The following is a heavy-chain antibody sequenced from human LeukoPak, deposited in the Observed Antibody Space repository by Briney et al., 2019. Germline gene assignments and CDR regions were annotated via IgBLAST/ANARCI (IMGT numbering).Heavy chain of an antibody. V-gene: IGHV3-48*02. Sequence: GGSLRLSCAASGFTFSSYSMNWVRQAPGKGLEWVSYISSSSSTIYYADSVKGRFTISRDNAKNSLYLQMNSLRDEDTAVYYCARGLRIVGATVYYFDYWGQETLVTVSS. CDR1: GFTFSSYS. D-gene: IGHD1-26*01. CDR3: ARGLRIVGATVYYFDY. J-gene: IGHJ4*02. CDR2: ISSSSSTI.